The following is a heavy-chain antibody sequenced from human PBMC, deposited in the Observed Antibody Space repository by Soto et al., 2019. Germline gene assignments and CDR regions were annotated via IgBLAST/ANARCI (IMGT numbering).Heavy chain of an antibody. CDR1: GFIFSNYE. J-gene: IGHJ3*02. D-gene: IGHD2-15*01. Sequence: GGSLRLSCAASGFIFSNYEVDWVRQAPGKGLEWVSYISDNSSNIYYADSVKGRFTISRDNAKNSLYLQMNSLRAEDTAVYFCVREYCSGGTCPYAYDIWGQGTLVTVSS. CDR2: ISDNSSNI. V-gene: IGHV3-48*03. CDR3: VREYCSGGTCPYAYDI.